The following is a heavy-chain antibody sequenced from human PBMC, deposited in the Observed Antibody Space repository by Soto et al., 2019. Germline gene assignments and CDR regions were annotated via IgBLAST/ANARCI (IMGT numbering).Heavy chain of an antibody. D-gene: IGHD1-26*01. J-gene: IGHJ3*02. CDR1: GGTFSSYA. CDR3: ARDTTTGDAFDI. V-gene: IGHV1-69*13. Sequence: SVKVSCKASGGTFSSYAISWVRQAPGQGPEWMGGIIPIFGTANYAQKFQGRVTITADESTSTAYMELSSLRSEDTAVYYCARDTTTGDAFDIWGQGSMVTVS. CDR2: IIPIFGTA.